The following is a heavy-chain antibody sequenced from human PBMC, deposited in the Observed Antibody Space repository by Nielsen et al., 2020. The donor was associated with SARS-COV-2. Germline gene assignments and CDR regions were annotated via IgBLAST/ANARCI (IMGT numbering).Heavy chain of an antibody. V-gene: IGHV3-30*04. CDR2: ISYDGSNK. J-gene: IGHJ4*02. CDR3: AKEPIAVAGMELVY. D-gene: IGHD6-19*01. CDR1: GFTFSSYA. Sequence: GESLKISCAASGFTFSSYAFHWVRQAPGKGLEWVAVISYDGSNKYYADSVKGRFTISRDNSKNTLYLQMNSLRAEDTAVYYCAKEPIAVAGMELVYWGQGTLVTVSS.